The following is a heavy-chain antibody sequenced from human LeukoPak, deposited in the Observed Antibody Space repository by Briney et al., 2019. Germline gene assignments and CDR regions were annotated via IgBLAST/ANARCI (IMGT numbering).Heavy chain of an antibody. Sequence: GGSLRLSCAASGFTFSSYAMSWVRQAPGKGLEWVSAISGSGGSTYYADSVKGRFTISRDNSKNTLYLQMNSLGAEDTAVYYCADRYSGYEGGDYWGQGTLVTVSS. V-gene: IGHV3-23*01. CDR3: ADRYSGYEGGDY. CDR1: GFTFSSYA. J-gene: IGHJ4*02. D-gene: IGHD5-12*01. CDR2: ISGSGGST.